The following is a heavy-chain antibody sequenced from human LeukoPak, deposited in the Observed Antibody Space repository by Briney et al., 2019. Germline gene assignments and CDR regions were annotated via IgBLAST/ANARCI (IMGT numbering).Heavy chain of an antibody. D-gene: IGHD6-6*01. CDR2: IYYSGST. V-gene: IGHV4-59*08. CDR1: GGSISSYY. J-gene: IGHJ4*02. Sequence: PSETLSLTCTVSGGSISSYYWSWLRQPPGKGLEWIGYIYYSGSTNYNPSLKSRVTISVYTSKNQFSLKLSSVTAADTAVYYCARLYSSSFPLYWGQGTLVTVSS. CDR3: ARLYSSSFPLY.